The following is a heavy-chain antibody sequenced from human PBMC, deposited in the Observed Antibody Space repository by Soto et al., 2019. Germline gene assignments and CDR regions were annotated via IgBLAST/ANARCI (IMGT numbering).Heavy chain of an antibody. CDR3: ASSGTHERINLFDS. D-gene: IGHD6-25*01. CDR1: GGSISSYY. Sequence: SETLSLTCTVSGGSISSYYWSWIRQPPGKGLEWIGYIYYSGSTNYNPSLKSRVTISVDTSKNQFSLKLSSVTAADTAVYYCASSGTHERINLFDSWGQGSLVIVSS. V-gene: IGHV4-59*01. J-gene: IGHJ5*01. CDR2: IYYSGST.